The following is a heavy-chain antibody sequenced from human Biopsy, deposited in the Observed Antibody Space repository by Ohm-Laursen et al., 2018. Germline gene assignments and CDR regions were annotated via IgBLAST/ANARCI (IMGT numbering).Heavy chain of an antibody. J-gene: IGHJ6*02. V-gene: IGHV4-34*01. CDR1: GESFNGYY. CDR3: ARGRGYCGGDCYPTYYYNYGMDV. CDR2: INHSGRT. D-gene: IGHD2-21*02. Sequence: PSETLSLTCAVYGESFNGYYWSWIRQTPGKGLEWIGEINHSGRTNYNPSLKSRVTISVDTSKNQFSLKVSSVTAADTAVYYCARGRGYCGGDCYPTYYYNYGMDVWGQGTTVTVSS.